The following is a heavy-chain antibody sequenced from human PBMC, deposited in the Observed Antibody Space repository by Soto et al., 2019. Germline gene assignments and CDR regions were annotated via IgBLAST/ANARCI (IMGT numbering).Heavy chain of an antibody. D-gene: IGHD1-26*01. Sequence: EIQLLESGGGLVQPGGSLRLSCAASGFTFSGHAMTWVRQAPGKGLEWVSSISESGGRTFYADSVKGRFTISRDNSKNTLFLQLSSLRVEDTAVYYCVPGTSGAVGVDCWCQGTLLTVSS. CDR1: GFTFSGHA. J-gene: IGHJ4*02. V-gene: IGHV3-23*01. CDR3: VPGTSGAVGVDC. CDR2: ISESGGRT.